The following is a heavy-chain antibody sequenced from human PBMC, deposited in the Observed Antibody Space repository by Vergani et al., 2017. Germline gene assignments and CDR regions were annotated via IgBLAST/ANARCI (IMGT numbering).Heavy chain of an antibody. CDR1: GFTFSNYA. D-gene: IGHD1-26*01. CDR3: AKDRGSYSIGGEFDY. V-gene: IGHV3-23*01. Sequence: EVQLLEFGGGLVQPGGSLRLSCAASGFTFSNYAMNWVRQAPGKGLEWVSVISGSGGSTYYADSVTGRFTISRDNSKNTLYLQMNSLSAEDTAIYYCAKDRGSYSIGGEFDYWGQGTLVTVSS. J-gene: IGHJ4*02. CDR2: ISGSGGST.